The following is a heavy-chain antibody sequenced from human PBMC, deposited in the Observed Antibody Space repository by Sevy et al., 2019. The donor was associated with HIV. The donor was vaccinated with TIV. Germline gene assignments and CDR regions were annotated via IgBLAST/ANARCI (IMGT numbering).Heavy chain of an antibody. CDR1: GFTFRSYE. J-gene: IGHJ6*02. Sequence: GGSLRLSCEGSGFTFRSYEMNWVRQAPGKGLEWISYIYASGSPIYYSDSVRGRFTISRDDAKNSLYLQMDDLRVDDTATYYCARKVGYYYYYGMDVRGQGTTVTVSS. V-gene: IGHV3-48*03. CDR3: ARKVGYYYYYGMDV. CDR2: IYASGSPI.